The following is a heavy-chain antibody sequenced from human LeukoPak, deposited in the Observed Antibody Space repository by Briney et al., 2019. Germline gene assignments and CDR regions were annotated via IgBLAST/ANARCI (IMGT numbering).Heavy chain of an antibody. CDR2: IGGSGSRT. D-gene: IGHD5-12*01. CDR3: ARDSGRFYIDY. J-gene: IGHJ4*02. V-gene: IGHV3-23*01. CDR1: GFTFSSYA. Sequence: TGGSLRLSCAASGFTFSSYAMSWVRQAPGKSLEWVSGIGGSGSRTYYADSVKGRFTISRDNSKNTLYLQMNSLRAEDTAIYYCARDSGRFYIDYWGQGTLVTVSS.